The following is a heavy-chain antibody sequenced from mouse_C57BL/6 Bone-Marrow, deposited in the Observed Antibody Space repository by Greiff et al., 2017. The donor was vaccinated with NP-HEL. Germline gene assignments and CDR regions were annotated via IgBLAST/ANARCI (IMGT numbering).Heavy chain of an antibody. CDR2: IWRDGST. CDR1: GFSLTSYG. Sequence: VKLQQSGPGLVAPSQSLSITCTVSGFSLTSYGVHWVRQPPGKGLEWLVVIWRDGSTTYYSALKSRQGISNDNSNSQIFLKMHSLQTDDTAMYYCASSPYYSNAYAMDYWDQGTSVTVSS. V-gene: IGHV2-6*03. CDR3: ASSPYYSNAYAMDY. D-gene: IGHD2-5*01. J-gene: IGHJ4*01.